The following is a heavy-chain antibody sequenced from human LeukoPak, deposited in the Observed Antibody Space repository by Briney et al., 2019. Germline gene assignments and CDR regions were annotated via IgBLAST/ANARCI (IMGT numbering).Heavy chain of an antibody. J-gene: IGHJ4*02. V-gene: IGHV3-30-3*01. Sequence: TGRSLRLSCAASGFSFSSYAMHWVRQAPGKGLEWVAAIPNDGSKTYYADSVKGRFTISRDNSKNTLYLQMNSLRAEDTAVYYCARDGVIGELFMLFVDYWGQGTLVTVSS. CDR3: ARDGVIGELFMLFVDY. D-gene: IGHD3-10*01. CDR2: IPNDGSKT. CDR1: GFSFSSYA.